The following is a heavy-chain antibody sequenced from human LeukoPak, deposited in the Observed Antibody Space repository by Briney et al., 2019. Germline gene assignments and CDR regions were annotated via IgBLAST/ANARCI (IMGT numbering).Heavy chain of an antibody. D-gene: IGHD3-16*02. CDR3: ARNDYVWGSYRYTLYYFDY. V-gene: IGHV3-48*01. J-gene: IGHJ4*02. Sequence: PGGSLRLSCAASGLTVSSYSMNWVRQAPGKGLEWVSYISSSSSTIYYADSVKGRFTISRDNAKNSLYLQMNSLRAEDTAVYYCARNDYVWGSYRYTLYYFDYWGQGTLVTVSS. CDR1: GLTVSSYS. CDR2: ISSSSSTI.